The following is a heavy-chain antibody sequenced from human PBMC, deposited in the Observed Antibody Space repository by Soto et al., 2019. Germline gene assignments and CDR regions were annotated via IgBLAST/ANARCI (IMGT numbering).Heavy chain of an antibody. J-gene: IGHJ3*02. CDR1: GGPLSSFY. CDR2: IYYTGST. CDR3: AVTRGGAHPHDI. V-gene: IGHV4-59*01. Sequence: SETLSLTCNSSGGPLSSFYYSWIRQPPGKGLEWIGYIYYTGSTNYNPSLKSRVTMSVDTSKNQFSLKLTSVTAADTAVYFCAVTRGGAHPHDIWGQGTMVTVSS. D-gene: IGHD2-21*02.